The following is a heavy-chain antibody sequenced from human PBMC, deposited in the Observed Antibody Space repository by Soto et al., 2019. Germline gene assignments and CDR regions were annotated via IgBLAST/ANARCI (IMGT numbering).Heavy chain of an antibody. D-gene: IGHD3-9*01. CDR2: IFHSGST. Sequence: PSETLSLTCAVSGASINRNNWWSWVCQAPGKGLEWIGEIFHSGSTNYNPSLKSRVTISVDKSKNHFSLKLSSVTAADTAVYYCARSITFDWLFFDYWGQGTLVTVSS. V-gene: IGHV4-4*02. CDR3: ARSITFDWLFFDY. CDR1: GASINRNNW. J-gene: IGHJ4*02.